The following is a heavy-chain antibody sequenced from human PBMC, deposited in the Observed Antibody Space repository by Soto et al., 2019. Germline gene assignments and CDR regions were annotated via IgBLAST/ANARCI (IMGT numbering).Heavy chain of an antibody. V-gene: IGHV4-59*12. J-gene: IGHJ2*01. CDR2: IYYSGST. Sequence: QVQLQESGPGLVKPSETLSLTCTVSGGSISSYYWSWIRQPPGKGLEWIGYIYYSGSTKYNPSLKSRVPIPVEPSKNQCSRKMSSVTAAEPAVYYCARVLGSGSYWGEWYFDPGGRGTLV. CDR1: GGSISSYY. D-gene: IGHD1-26*01. CDR3: ARVLGSGSYWGEWYFDP.